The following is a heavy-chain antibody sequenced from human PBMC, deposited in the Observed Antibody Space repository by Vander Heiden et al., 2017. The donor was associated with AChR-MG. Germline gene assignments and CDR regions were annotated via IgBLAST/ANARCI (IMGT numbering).Heavy chain of an antibody. V-gene: IGHV3-49*03. D-gene: IGHD1-1*01. J-gene: IGHJ4*02. CDR3: SRDEYGQLGGGFFDY. CDR1: GFTFGDYA. Sequence: GKSGGGLVQPGRSLRLSCTTSGFTFGDYALSWFRQAPGKGLEWVGFIKSNAYGGTTEYAASVQGRFTISRDDSRSSAYVQMSSLKIEDTAVYYCSRDEYGQLGGGFFDYWGQGTLVTVSS. CDR2: IKSNAYGGTT.